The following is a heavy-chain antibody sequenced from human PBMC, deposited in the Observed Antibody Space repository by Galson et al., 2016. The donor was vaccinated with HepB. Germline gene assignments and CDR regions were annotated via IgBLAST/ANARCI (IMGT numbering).Heavy chain of an antibody. D-gene: IGHD3-16*01. V-gene: IGHV6-1*01. Sequence: CAISGDSVSTNSGAWSWIRQSPSRGLEWLGRTYYRSKWYNDYAVSVKSRISINPDTSKNQFSLQLSSVTPEDTAVYYCAREGEEGYYYDGMHVWGQGTTVTVSS. J-gene: IGHJ6*02. CDR1: GDSVSTNSGA. CDR3: AREGEEGYYYDGMHV. CDR2: TYYRSKWYN.